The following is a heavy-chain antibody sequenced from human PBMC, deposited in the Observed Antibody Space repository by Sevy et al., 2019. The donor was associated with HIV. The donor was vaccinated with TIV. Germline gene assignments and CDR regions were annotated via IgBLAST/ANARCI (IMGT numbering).Heavy chain of an antibody. CDR2: IGVYNGNL. D-gene: IGHD3-10*01. J-gene: IGHJ4*02. CDR1: GYIFTNSG. Sequence: ASVKVSCKTSGYIFTNSGITWVRHAPGQGLEWMGWIGVYNGNLKYAQKFQGRVTMTTDTSTSTAYMELTSLRSDDTGVYYCARVPTYHYGSATYFDYWGQGTLVTVSS. CDR3: ARVPTYHYGSATYFDY. V-gene: IGHV1-18*01.